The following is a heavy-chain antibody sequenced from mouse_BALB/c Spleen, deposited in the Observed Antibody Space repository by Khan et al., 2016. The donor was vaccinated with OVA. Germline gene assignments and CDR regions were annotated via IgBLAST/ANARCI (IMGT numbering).Heavy chain of an antibody. D-gene: IGHD2-14*01. CDR3: ARRTTGYTMDY. CDR1: GYTFTSNT. Sequence: QVQLKQSGAELARPGASVRMSCKASGYTFTSNTMHWVKQRPGQGLEWIGYINPRSGYTNYNQNFKDKATLTADKSSSTAYMQLSSLTSEDSAVYYCARRTTGYTMDYWGQGTSVTVSP. V-gene: IGHV1-4*01. J-gene: IGHJ4*01. CDR2: INPRSGYT.